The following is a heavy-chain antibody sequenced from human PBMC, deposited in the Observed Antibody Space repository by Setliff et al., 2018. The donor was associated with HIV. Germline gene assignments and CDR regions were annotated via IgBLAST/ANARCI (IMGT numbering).Heavy chain of an antibody. CDR1: GFPFSVHG. Sequence: GGSLRLSCAASGFPFSVHGMHWVRQSPGKGLEWLAVIWYDGGTKYYADSLQGRFNISRDDSKNSVYLQMNTLGAEDTAVYFCARDNLYYNTWNASPVYGLDVWGQGTTVTVSS. CDR3: ARDNLYYNTWNASPVYGLDV. V-gene: IGHV3-33*01. CDR2: IWYDGGTK. J-gene: IGHJ6*02. D-gene: IGHD3-3*01.